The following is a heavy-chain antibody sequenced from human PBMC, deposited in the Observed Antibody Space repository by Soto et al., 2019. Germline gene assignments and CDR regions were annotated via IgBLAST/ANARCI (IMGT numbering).Heavy chain of an antibody. Sequence: ASVKVSCKASGYTFTGYYMHWVRQAPGQGLEWMGWINPNSGGTNYAQKFQGWVTMTRDTSISTAYMELSRLRSDDTAVYYCARSLHCSSTSCYLGGPDAFDIWGQGTMVTVSS. J-gene: IGHJ3*02. CDR2: INPNSGGT. D-gene: IGHD2-2*01. CDR3: ARSLHCSSTSCYLGGPDAFDI. CDR1: GYTFTGYY. V-gene: IGHV1-2*04.